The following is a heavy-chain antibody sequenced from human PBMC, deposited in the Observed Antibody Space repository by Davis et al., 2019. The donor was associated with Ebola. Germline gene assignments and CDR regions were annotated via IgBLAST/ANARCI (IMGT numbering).Heavy chain of an antibody. CDR1: GFTLERYY. J-gene: IGHJ5*02. CDR3: ATDAWGGYDP. CDR2: VNRDGSQT. V-gene: IGHV3-7*03. D-gene: IGHD1-26*01. Sequence: GGSLRLSCSASGFTLERYYMSWVRQAQGKGLEWVGTVNRDGSQTYYVDSVKGRFTMSRDNAKNPLHLEMNSLTVEDTAVYYCATDAWGGYDPWGQGTPVTVSS.